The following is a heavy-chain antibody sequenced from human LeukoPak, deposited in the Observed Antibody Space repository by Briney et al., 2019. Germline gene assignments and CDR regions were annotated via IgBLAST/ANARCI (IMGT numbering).Heavy chain of an antibody. J-gene: IGHJ5*02. CDR1: GGSISSGGYY. V-gene: IGHV4-31*03. CDR3: AREGSRPYNWFDP. Sequence: SQTLSLTCTVSGGSISSGGYYWSWIRQHPGKGLEWIGYIYYSGSTYYNPSLKSRVTISVDTSKNQFSLKLSSVTAADTAVYYCAREGSRPYNWFDPWGQGTLVTVSS. D-gene: IGHD6-6*01. CDR2: IYYSGST.